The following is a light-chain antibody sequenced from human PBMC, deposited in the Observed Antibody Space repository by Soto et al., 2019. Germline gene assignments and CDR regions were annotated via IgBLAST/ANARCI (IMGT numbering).Light chain of an antibody. V-gene: IGKV1-39*01. CDR1: QRINIY. CDR2: SAS. Sequence: IQMTRSPSSLSTSILYIFTISCRASQRINIYLNWYRQKPGKAPELLIYSASNLQSGVPSRFSGSGSGTDFTLTISGLQSEDFATYYCQQSFSTPTFGQGTRLEIK. J-gene: IGKJ5*01. CDR3: QQSFSTPT.